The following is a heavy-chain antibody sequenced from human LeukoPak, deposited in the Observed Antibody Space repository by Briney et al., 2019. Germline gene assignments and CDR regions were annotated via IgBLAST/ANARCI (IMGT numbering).Heavy chain of an antibody. Sequence: SGGSLRLSCAASGFTFDDYAMHWVRQAPGKGLEWVSGISWNSGSIGYADSVKGRLTISRDNAKNSLYLQMNSLRAEDTALYYCAKDKGRWLQLPQDYWGQGTLVTVSS. CDR2: ISWNSGSI. J-gene: IGHJ4*02. CDR3: AKDKGRWLQLPQDY. CDR1: GFTFDDYA. V-gene: IGHV3-9*01. D-gene: IGHD5-24*01.